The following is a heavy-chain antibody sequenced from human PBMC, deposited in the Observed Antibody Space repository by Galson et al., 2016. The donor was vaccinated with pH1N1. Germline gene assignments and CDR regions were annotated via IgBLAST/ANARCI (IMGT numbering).Heavy chain of an antibody. CDR2: ISAYDGHT. V-gene: IGHV1-18*01. CDR1: GYTFSSHG. Sequence: SVKVSCKASGYTFSSHGISWVRQAPGKGLEWMGWISAYDGHTDYAQNFQGRVAMTIDTSTSTANKELRSLRSDDTAVYYCARDRGVFDIWGQGTRVTVSS. D-gene: IGHD3-10*01. CDR3: ARDRGVFDI. J-gene: IGHJ3*02.